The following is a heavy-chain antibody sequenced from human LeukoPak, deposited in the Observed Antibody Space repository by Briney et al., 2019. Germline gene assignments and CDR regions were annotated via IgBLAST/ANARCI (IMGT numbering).Heavy chain of an antibody. J-gene: IGHJ4*02. Sequence: GASVKVSCKASGGTFSSYAISWVRQAPGQGLEWMGGIIPIFGTANYAQKFQGRVTITADESTSTAYMELSRLRSDDTAVYYCARAVAGLFDYWGQGTLVTVSS. CDR1: GGTFSSYA. CDR3: ARAVAGLFDY. CDR2: IIPIFGTA. V-gene: IGHV1-69*13. D-gene: IGHD6-19*01.